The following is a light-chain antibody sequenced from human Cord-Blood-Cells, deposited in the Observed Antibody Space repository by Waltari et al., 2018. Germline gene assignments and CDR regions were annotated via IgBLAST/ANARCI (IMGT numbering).Light chain of an antibody. CDR2: DVS. V-gene: IGLV2-14*01. CDR3: SSYRSSSAVV. CDR1: SSDVGGYNY. J-gene: IGLJ2*01. Sequence: QSALPQPASVSGSPGQAITIPFTGTSSDVGGYNYVSFYQQHPGKAPKLTIYDVSNRLSGVYHHLSDSKSGTTASVTISVLQAEDEADEYCSSYRSSSAVVFGRGTKLPVL.